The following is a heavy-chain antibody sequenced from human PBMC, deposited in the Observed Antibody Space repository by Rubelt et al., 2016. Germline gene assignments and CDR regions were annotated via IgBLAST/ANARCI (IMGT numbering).Heavy chain of an antibody. J-gene: IGHJ4*02. D-gene: IGHD4-23*01. CDR2: IPSGGST. CDR3: AREHGGNTPPYYVDY. Sequence: QVQLQESGPGLVKPSETLSLTCTVSGGSISSYSWSCIRQPPGKGLKWIGYIPSGGSTNYTPSLKSRVTISLDTSKNQFSLRLTSVTSAETAGYYWAREHGGNTPPYYVDYWGQGILLTVSS. V-gene: IGHV4-59*01. CDR1: GGSISSYS.